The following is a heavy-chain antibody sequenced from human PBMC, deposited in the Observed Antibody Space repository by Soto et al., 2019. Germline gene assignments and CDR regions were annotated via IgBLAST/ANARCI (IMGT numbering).Heavy chain of an antibody. CDR3: AIYSFSGPRSKFDY. D-gene: IGHD5-12*01. CDR2: ISYSGST. J-gene: IGHJ4*02. Sequence: PSETLSITCAVSGASISSYAYYWSWIRQHPGKGLEWIGYISYSGSTYYNPSLKSRVTISVDTSKNQFSLKLTSVTAADTAVYYCAIYSFSGPRSKFDYWGQGTPVTVSS. V-gene: IGHV4-31*11. CDR1: GASISSYAYY.